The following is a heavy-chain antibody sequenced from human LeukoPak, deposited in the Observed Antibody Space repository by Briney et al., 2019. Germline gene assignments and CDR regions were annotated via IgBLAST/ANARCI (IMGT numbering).Heavy chain of an antibody. Sequence: SETLSLTCTVSGASMSNSFWSWIRQPAGKGLEWIGRIYSSGRTNYNPSLKSRVTLSIDTSNNQFSLKLPSVTAADTALYYCATAPAGCGGTCSFDYWGQGTLVTVSS. CDR2: IYSSGRT. J-gene: IGHJ4*02. D-gene: IGHD2-15*01. V-gene: IGHV4-4*07. CDR1: GASMSNSF. CDR3: ATAPAGCGGTCSFDY.